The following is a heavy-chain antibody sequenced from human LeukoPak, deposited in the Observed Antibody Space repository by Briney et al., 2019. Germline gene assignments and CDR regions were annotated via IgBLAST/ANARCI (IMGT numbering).Heavy chain of an antibody. CDR1: GFTFSSYE. CDR3: ARDGEQQGDY. Sequence: PGGSLRLSCAASGFTFSSYEMNWVRQAPGKGLEWVSYISSSGSTIYYADSVKGRFTISRNNAKNSLYLQMNSLRAEDTAVYYCARDGEQQGDYWGQGTLVTVSS. CDR2: ISSSGSTI. V-gene: IGHV3-48*03. D-gene: IGHD6-13*01. J-gene: IGHJ4*02.